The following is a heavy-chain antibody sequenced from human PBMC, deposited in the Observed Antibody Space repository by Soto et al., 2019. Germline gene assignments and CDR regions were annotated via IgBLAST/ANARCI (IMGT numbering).Heavy chain of an antibody. D-gene: IGHD6-19*01. CDR3: ARVGSSGWPPDY. CDR2: IFYSGST. CDR1: GGSISGHS. Sequence: SETLSLTFSVSGGSISGHSWTWIRQAPWKVLEWIGYIFYSGSTNYNPSLKSRVTISVDTSKNQFSLKMSSVTAAETAVYYCARVGSSGWPPDYWGRGTLVTVSS. J-gene: IGHJ4*02. V-gene: IGHV4-59*11.